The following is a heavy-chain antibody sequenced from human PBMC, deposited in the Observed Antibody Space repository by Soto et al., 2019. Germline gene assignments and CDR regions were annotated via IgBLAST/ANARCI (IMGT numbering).Heavy chain of an antibody. CDR3: ARAHCSGGHCYSGSDFDY. D-gene: IGHD2-15*01. CDR1: GFTFSSDS. V-gene: IGHV3-48*01. CDR2: STSSSSTI. J-gene: IGHJ4*02. Sequence: EVQLVESGGGLVQRGGSLRLSCAASGFTFSSDSMNWVRQAPGKGLEWVSYSTSSSSTIYYADSVKGRFTISRDKAKNSLYLQMKSLRADDTAVYYCARAHCSGGHCYSGSDFDYWCQGILVTVSS.